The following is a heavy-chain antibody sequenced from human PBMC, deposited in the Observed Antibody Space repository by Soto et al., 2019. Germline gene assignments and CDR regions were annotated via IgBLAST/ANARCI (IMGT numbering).Heavy chain of an antibody. J-gene: IGHJ2*01. V-gene: IGHV3-23*01. CDR3: AHRNADAYWYFDL. CDR2: ISGSGGST. Sequence: EVQLLESGGGLVQPGGSLRLSCAASGFTFSSYAMSWVRQAPGKGLEWVSAISGSGGSTYYADSVKGRFTISRDNSKNTLYLQMNSLRAEDTAVYYCAHRNADAYWYFDLWGRGTLVTVAS. CDR1: GFTFSSYA.